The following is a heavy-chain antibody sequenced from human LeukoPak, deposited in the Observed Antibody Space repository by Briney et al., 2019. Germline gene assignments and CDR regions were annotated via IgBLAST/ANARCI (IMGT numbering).Heavy chain of an antibody. CDR2: INPNSGGT. D-gene: IGHD3-10*01. CDR3: ARDQVLWFGEGYYYYYMDV. V-gene: IGHV1-2*02. Sequence: ASVKVSCKASGYTFTGYYMHWVRQAPGQGLEWMGWINPNSGGTNYAQKFQGRVTMTRDTSINTAYMELSRLRSDDTAVYYCARDQVLWFGEGYYYYYMDVWGKGTTVTISS. J-gene: IGHJ6*03. CDR1: GYTFTGYY.